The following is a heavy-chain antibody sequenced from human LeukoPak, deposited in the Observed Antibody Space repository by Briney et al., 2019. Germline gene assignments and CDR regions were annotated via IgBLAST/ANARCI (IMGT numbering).Heavy chain of an antibody. CDR3: ARRRHYDFPVGYYFDY. Sequence: GESLKISCKGSGYSFTSYWIGWVRQMPGKGLEWMGIICPGDSDTRYSPSFQGQVTISADKSISTAYLQWSSLKASDTAMYYCARRRHYDFPVGYYFDYWGQGTLVTVSS. CDR1: GYSFTSYW. CDR2: ICPGDSDT. V-gene: IGHV5-51*01. D-gene: IGHD3-3*01. J-gene: IGHJ4*02.